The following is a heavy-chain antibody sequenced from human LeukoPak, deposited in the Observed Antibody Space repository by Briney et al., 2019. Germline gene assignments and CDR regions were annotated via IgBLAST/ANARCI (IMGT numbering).Heavy chain of an antibody. V-gene: IGHV4-39*01. J-gene: IGHJ4*02. D-gene: IGHD3/OR15-3a*01. CDR1: GASISSSSYY. CDR3: ASSRTGVLYFDY. CDR2: IYYSGST. Sequence: SETLSLTCTVSGASISSSSYYWGWIRQPPGKGLEWIGSIYYSGSTYNNPSLKSRVTMSVDTSKNQFSLKLTAVTAADTAVYYCASSRTGVLYFDYWGQGTLVTVSS.